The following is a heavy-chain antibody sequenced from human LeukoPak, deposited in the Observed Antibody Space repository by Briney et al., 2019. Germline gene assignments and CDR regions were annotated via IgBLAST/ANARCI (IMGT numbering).Heavy chain of an antibody. V-gene: IGHV1-3*01. CDR1: GYTFTSYA. CDR2: INAGNGNT. CDR3: ASQLYYYDSSGYYAFDY. Sequence: ASVKVSCNASGYTFTSYAMHWVRQAPGQRLEWMGWINAGNGNTKYSQKFQGRVTITRDTSASTAYMGLSSLRSEDTAVYYCASQLYYYDSSGYYAFDYWGQGTLVTVSS. D-gene: IGHD3-22*01. J-gene: IGHJ4*02.